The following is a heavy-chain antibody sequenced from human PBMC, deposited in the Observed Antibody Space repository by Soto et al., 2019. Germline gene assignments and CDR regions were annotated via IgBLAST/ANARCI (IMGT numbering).Heavy chain of an antibody. Sequence: SETLSLTCTVSGGSINSAGHSWGWVRQSPGKGLEWIGYSYHSGSSYYNPSLQSRVTISVDTSKNQFSLKLSSVTAADTAVYYCARGGYSSSWPSHYYFDYWGQGTLVTVSS. V-gene: IGHV4-30-2*06. CDR1: GGSINSAGHS. J-gene: IGHJ4*02. CDR3: ARGGYSSSWPSHYYFDY. D-gene: IGHD6-13*01. CDR2: SYHSGSS.